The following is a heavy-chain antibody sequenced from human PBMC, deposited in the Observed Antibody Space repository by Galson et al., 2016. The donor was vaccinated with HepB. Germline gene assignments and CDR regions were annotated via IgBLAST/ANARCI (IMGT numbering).Heavy chain of an antibody. Sequence: ETLSLTCTVSGGFISYGDYYWNWIQQPPGKGLEWIGYMYYLGSTNYNPSLKSRATISIDTSKNQFSLRLSSVSAADTAVYYCATSEGGTMVRGVIVRRYYYGLDVWGQGTTVTVSS. J-gene: IGHJ6*02. D-gene: IGHD3-10*01. CDR3: ATSEGGTMVRGVIVRRYYYGLDV. CDR2: MYYLGST. CDR1: GGFISYGDYY. V-gene: IGHV4-61*08.